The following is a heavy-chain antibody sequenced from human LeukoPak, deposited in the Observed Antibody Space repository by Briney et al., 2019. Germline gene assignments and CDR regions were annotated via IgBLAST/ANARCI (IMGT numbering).Heavy chain of an antibody. Sequence: SETLSLTSTVSGGSISSYYWSWLRPPPGKGLEWIGYIYYSGSTNYNPSLKSRATTTVHTTKNPFTLKCSSITAADTAVYYCARESSQKGAHYMDVWGKGTTVTISS. J-gene: IGHJ6*03. V-gene: IGHV4-59*01. CDR1: GGSISSYY. D-gene: IGHD3-16*01. CDR2: IYYSGST. CDR3: ARESSQKGAHYMDV.